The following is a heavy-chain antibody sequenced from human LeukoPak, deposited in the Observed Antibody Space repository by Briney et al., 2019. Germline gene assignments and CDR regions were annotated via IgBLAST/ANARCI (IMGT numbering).Heavy chain of an antibody. D-gene: IGHD4-17*01. Sequence: ASVKVSCKASGYTFSSYAMSWVRQAPGKGLEWVSAISGSGGSTYYADSVKGRFTISRDNAKNSLYLQMNSLRAEDTAVYYCARDYSTVTTFFDYWGQGTLVTVSS. CDR1: GYTFSSYA. CDR3: ARDYSTVTTFFDY. J-gene: IGHJ4*02. V-gene: IGHV3-23*01. CDR2: ISGSGGST.